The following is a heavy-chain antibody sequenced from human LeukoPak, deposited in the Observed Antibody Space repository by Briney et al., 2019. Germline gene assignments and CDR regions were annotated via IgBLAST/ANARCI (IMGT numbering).Heavy chain of an antibody. D-gene: IGHD3-22*01. Sequence: GGSLRLSCAASGFTFSSYAMSWVRQAPGKGLEWVSSITGNGFSTYYPDSVKGRFTISRDNSKNTLYLQMNSLRAEDTAVYYCATYSSLNRREFQFWGQGTLLTVSS. CDR3: ATYSSLNRREFQF. CDR1: GFTFSSYA. V-gene: IGHV3-23*01. CDR2: ITGNGFST. J-gene: IGHJ1*01.